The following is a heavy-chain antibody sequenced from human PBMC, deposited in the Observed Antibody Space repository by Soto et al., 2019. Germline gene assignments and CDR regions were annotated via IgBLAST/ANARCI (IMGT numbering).Heavy chain of an antibody. CDR2: ISYDGSNK. J-gene: IGHJ6*02. CDR1: GFTFSSYA. CDR3: ARERDLYGMDV. V-gene: IGHV3-30-3*01. Sequence: PVGSLRLSCAASGFTFSSYAMHWVRQAPGKGLEWVAVISYDGSNKYYADSVKGRFTISRDNSKNTLYLQMNSLRAEDTAVYYCARERDLYGMDVWGQGTTVTVSS.